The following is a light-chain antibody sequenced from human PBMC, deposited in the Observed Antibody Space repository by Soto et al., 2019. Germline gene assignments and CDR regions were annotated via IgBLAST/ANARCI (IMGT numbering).Light chain of an antibody. Sequence: ERVMTQSPATLSVSPGERATLSCRASQSVSSHLAWYQQKPGQAPSLLIYGASTRATGVPARFSGSGSGTEFTLTISSLLTEDFAIYFCHQYNSWPWTFGQGTKVEIK. CDR2: GAS. J-gene: IGKJ1*01. CDR1: QSVSSH. V-gene: IGKV3-15*01. CDR3: HQYNSWPWT.